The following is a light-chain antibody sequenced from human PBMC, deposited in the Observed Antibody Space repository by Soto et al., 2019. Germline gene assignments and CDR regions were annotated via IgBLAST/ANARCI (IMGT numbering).Light chain of an antibody. V-gene: IGKV3-15*01. J-gene: IGKJ1*01. Sequence: EIVMTQSPATLSVSPGERATLSCRASQSVSSNLAWYQQKPGQATRLLIYGASTRATGIPARISGSGSGTEFTLTISRLQSEDFAVYYCQQYNYWWTFGQGTKVEIK. CDR1: QSVSSN. CDR2: GAS. CDR3: QQYNYWWT.